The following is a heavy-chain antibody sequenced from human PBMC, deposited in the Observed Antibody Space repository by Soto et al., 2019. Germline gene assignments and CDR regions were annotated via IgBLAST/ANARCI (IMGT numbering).Heavy chain of an antibody. D-gene: IGHD3-22*01. J-gene: IGHJ4*02. CDR2: IYHSGST. Sequence: SETLSLTCAVSGVSIISGGYSWILIRQPPGKGLEWIGYIYHSGSTYYNPSLKSRVTISVDRSKNQFSLKLSSVTAADTAVYYCARVGGYYDSSGPTLDYWGQGPLVTLPS. V-gene: IGHV4-30-2*01. CDR1: GVSIISGGYS. CDR3: ARVGGYYDSSGPTLDY.